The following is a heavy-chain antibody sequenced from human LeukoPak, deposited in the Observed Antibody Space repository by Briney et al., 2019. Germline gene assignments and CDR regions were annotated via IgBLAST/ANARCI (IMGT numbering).Heavy chain of an antibody. CDR2: IKQDGTEK. D-gene: IGHD6-6*01. CDR1: GXTFSNYA. V-gene: IGHV3-7*04. CDR3: ARDVRPDY. Sequence: GGSLRLSCAASGXTFSNYAMTWVRQAPGEGLEWVANIKQDGTEKYYMDSVKGRFSISRDNAKNSLYLQMNALRAEDTAVYYCARDVRPDYWGQGTLVTVST. J-gene: IGHJ4*02.